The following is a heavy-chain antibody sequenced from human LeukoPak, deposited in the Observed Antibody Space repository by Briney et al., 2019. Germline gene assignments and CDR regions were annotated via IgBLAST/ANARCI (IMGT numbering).Heavy chain of an antibody. Sequence: PGGSLRLSCAASGFSVSSNYMSWVRQAPGKGLEWVSVIYGVGSTYYADSVKGRFTISRDNSKNTLYLQMNSLRAEDTAVYYCARSTNYCASGSSKGPFDYWGQGILVTVSS. CDR1: GFSVSSNY. J-gene: IGHJ4*02. CDR2: IYGVGST. V-gene: IGHV3-53*01. CDR3: ARSTNYCASGSSKGPFDY. D-gene: IGHD3-10*01.